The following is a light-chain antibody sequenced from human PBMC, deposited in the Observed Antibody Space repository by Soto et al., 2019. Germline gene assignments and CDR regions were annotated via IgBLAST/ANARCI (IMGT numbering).Light chain of an antibody. J-gene: IGLJ1*01. CDR3: CSYAGDSTV. CDR1: SSDVGRYKF. V-gene: IGLV2-23*03. Sequence: QSALTQPASVSGSPGQSITISCTGTSSDVGRYKFVSWYQQFPDKAPKVMIYEGTKRPSGVSNRFSGSQSGNTASLTISGLQAEDEAQYFCCSYAGDSTVFGTGTKVTVL. CDR2: EGT.